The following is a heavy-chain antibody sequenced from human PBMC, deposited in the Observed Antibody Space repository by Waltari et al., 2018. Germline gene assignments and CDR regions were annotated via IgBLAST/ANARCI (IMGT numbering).Heavy chain of an antibody. CDR3: AGGDGGYYYYKMDV. CDR1: GGTFTSDS. V-gene: IGHV1-69*02. J-gene: IGHJ6*03. CDR2: IMPDIREK. Sequence: QVQLVQSGAEAKKPGSSVRVSCRASGGTFTSDSVNWVRQAPGKGLEWMGGIMPDIREKKYAVKCQGRTTITADKSTGTVYMELSSLRSDDTAVYYCAGGDGGYYYYKMDVWGQGTTVTVSS. D-gene: IGHD3-10*01.